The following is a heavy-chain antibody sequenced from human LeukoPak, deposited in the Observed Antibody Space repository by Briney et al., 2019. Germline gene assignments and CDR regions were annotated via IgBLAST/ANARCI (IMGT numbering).Heavy chain of an antibody. Sequence: GGSLRLSCAASGFTFSSYAMSWVRQAPGKGLEWVSAISGSRGTTYYADSVKGRFTISRDNSKNTLYLQMNSLRAEDTAVYYCAKELGSSWYSYFDYWGQGTLVTVSS. D-gene: IGHD6-13*01. J-gene: IGHJ4*02. V-gene: IGHV3-23*01. CDR2: ISGSRGTT. CDR1: GFTFSSYA. CDR3: AKELGSSWYSYFDY.